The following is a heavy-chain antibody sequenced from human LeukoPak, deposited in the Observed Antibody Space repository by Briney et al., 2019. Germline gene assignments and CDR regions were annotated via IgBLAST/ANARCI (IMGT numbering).Heavy chain of an antibody. J-gene: IGHJ4*02. CDR2: ISSRSSYI. Sequence: GGSLRLSCAASGFTFSSYSMNWVRQAPGKGLEWVSSISSRSSYIYYADSVKGRFTISRDNAKNSLYLQINSLRAEDTALYYCARSRHGSGTYYQTIFDYWGQGTLVTVSS. V-gene: IGHV3-21*04. CDR3: ARSRHGSGTYYQTIFDY. D-gene: IGHD3-10*01. CDR1: GFTFSSYS.